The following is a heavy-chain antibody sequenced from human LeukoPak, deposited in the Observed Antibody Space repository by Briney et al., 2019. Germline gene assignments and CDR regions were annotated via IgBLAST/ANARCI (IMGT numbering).Heavy chain of an antibody. CDR1: GFTFSGYE. J-gene: IGHJ4*02. CDR3: ARDQYGTRLD. CDR2: ISSSGETK. Sequence: PGGSLRLSCAGSGFTFSGYEMNWVRQAPGKGLEWVSHISSSGETKSYADFVKGRFTISRDNAKNSLSLQMNSLRAEDTAVYYCARDQYGTRLDWGPGTLVTVSS. D-gene: IGHD1-1*01. V-gene: IGHV3-48*03.